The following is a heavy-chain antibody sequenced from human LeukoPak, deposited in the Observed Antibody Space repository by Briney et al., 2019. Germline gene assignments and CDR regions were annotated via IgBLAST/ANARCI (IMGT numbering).Heavy chain of an antibody. V-gene: IGHV1-18*01. CDR2: ISAYNGNT. J-gene: IGHJ3*02. CDR3: ASFCSSTSCYAFDI. Sequence: VASVTVSCKASGYTFTSYGISWVRQAPGQGLEGMGWISAYNGNTNYAQKLQGRVTMTTDTSTSTAYMELRSLRSDDTAVYYCASFCSSTSCYAFDIWGQGTMVTVSS. CDR1: GYTFTSYG. D-gene: IGHD2-2*01.